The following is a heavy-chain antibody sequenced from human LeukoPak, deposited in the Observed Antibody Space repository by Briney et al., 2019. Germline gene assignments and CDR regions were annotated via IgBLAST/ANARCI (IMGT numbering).Heavy chain of an antibody. CDR1: GYTFTSYD. CDR2: MSPNSDNT. D-gene: IGHD4-23*01. V-gene: IGHV1-8*01. CDR3: ARDYGGSSGWFDP. J-gene: IGHJ5*02. Sequence: EASVKVSCKASGYTFTSYDINWVRQATGQGLEWKGWMSPNSDNTGYAQKFQGRVTFTRDTSISTAYMELRSLTSEDTAVYYCARDYGGSSGWFDPWGQGTLVTVSS.